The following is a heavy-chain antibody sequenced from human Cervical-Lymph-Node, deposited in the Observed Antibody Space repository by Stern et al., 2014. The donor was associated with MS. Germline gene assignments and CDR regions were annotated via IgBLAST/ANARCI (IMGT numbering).Heavy chain of an antibody. D-gene: IGHD6-13*01. CDR2: IYTSGST. CDR1: GGSISSGSYY. J-gene: IGHJ5*02. Sequence: QVQLQESGPGLVKPSQTLSLTCTVSGGSISSGSYYWSWIRQPAGKGLEWIGRIYTSGSTNYNPSLKSRVTISVTTSKTQFPMKRSPVTAADTAVYYCARLTPGIAAAGTPENWFDPWGQGTLVTVSS. CDR3: ARLTPGIAAAGTPENWFDP. V-gene: IGHV4-61*02.